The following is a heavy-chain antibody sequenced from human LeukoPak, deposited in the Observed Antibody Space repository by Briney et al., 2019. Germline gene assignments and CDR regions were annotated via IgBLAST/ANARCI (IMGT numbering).Heavy chain of an antibody. CDR2: INHSGST. D-gene: IGHD3-10*01. V-gene: IGHV4-34*01. CDR1: GGSFSGYY. Sequence: PSETLSLTCAVYGGSFSGYYWSWIRQPPGKGLEWIGEINHSGSTNYNPSLKSRVAISVDTSKNQFSLKLSSVTAADTAVYYCARGLGVLDPWGQGTLVTVSS. CDR3: ARGLGVLDP. J-gene: IGHJ5*02.